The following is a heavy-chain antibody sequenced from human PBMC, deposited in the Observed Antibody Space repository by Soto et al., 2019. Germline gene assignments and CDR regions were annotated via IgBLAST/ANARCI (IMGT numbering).Heavy chain of an antibody. D-gene: IGHD3-22*01. CDR3: ARDLGYYDSSRYFDY. J-gene: IGHJ4*02. CDR1: GFTFSDYY. CDR2: ISRSGNMI. Sequence: GGSLRLSCAASGFTFSDYYMSGIRQVPGKGLGGVSYISRSGNMIDYADSVKGRFTISRDNAKNSLYLQTNSLRAEDTAVYYCARDLGYYDSSRYFDYWGQGTLVTVSS. V-gene: IGHV3-11*01.